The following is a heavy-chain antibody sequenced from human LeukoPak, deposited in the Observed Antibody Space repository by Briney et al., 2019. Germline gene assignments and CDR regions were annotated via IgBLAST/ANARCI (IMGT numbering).Heavy chain of an antibody. CDR1: GGSFSGYY. D-gene: IGHD1-7*01. CDR2: INHSGST. J-gene: IGHJ5*02. Sequence: SETLSLTCAVYGGSFSGYYWSWIRQPPGKGLEWIGEINHSGSTNYNPSLKSRVIISVDTSKNQFSLKLSSVTAADTAVYYCARERVITGTTHWFDPWGQGTLVTVSS. V-gene: IGHV4-34*01. CDR3: ARERVITGTTHWFDP.